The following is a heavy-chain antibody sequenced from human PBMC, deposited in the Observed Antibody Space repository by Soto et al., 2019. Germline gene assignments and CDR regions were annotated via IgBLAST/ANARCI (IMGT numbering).Heavy chain of an antibody. V-gene: IGHV3-15*01. J-gene: IGHJ5*02. Sequence: LRLSCAASGFIFTNYAMNWVRQAPGKGLEWVSVIGGRIKSKTNGGTTDYAAPVIGRFTISRDDSKNTLYLQMNSLKTEDTAVYYCTTDDPINRSWGQGTLVTVSS. CDR2: IKSKTNGGTT. CDR1: GFIFTNYA. CDR3: TTDDPINRS.